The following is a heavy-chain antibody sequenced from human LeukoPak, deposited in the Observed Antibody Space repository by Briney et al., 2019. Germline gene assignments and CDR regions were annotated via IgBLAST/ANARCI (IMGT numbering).Heavy chain of an antibody. CDR1: GGTFISYA. CDR3: ARAIVVVPAARPYYYYGMDV. CDR2: IIPVFGTA. J-gene: IGHJ6*02. D-gene: IGHD2-2*01. V-gene: IGHV1-69*13. Sequence: ASVKVSCKASGGTFISYAISWVRQAPGQGLEWMGGIIPVFGTANYAQKFQGRVTITADESTSTAYMELSSLRSEDTAVYYCARAIVVVPAARPYYYYGMDVWGQGTTVTVSS.